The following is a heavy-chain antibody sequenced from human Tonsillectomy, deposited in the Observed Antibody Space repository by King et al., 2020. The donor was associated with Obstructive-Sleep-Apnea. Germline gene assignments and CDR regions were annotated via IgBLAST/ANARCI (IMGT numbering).Heavy chain of an antibody. J-gene: IGHJ4*02. CDR2: IYYSGST. V-gene: IGHV4-59*01. CDR1: GGSISSYY. D-gene: IGHD2-21*02. Sequence: QVQLQESGPGLVKPSETLSLTCTVSGGSISSYYWSWIRQPPGKGLEWIGYIYYSGSTNYNPSLKSRVTISVDTSKNQFSLKLSSVTAADTAVYYCARVGDSPSPSNYYFDYWGQGTLVTVSS. CDR3: ARVGDSPSPSNYYFDY.